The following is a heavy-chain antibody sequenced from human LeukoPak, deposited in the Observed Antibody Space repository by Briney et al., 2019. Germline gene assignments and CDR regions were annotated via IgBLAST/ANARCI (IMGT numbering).Heavy chain of an antibody. J-gene: IGHJ6*02. CDR1: GYTFTSYD. Sequence: GASVKVSCKASGYTFTSYDINWVRQATGQGLEWMGWMNPNSGNTGYAQKFQGGVTITRNTSISTAYMELSSLRSEDTAVYYCARDRYCSGGSCSTDYYYYYYGMDVWGQGTTVTVSS. CDR3: ARDRYCSGGSCSTDYYYYYYGMDV. CDR2: MNPNSGNT. D-gene: IGHD2-15*01. V-gene: IGHV1-8*03.